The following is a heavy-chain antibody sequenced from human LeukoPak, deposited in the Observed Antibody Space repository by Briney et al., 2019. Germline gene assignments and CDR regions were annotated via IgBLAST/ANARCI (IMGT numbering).Heavy chain of an antibody. V-gene: IGHV1-2*02. D-gene: IGHD3-9*01. CDR1: GYTFTGYY. CDR2: INPNSGGT. J-gene: IGHJ3*02. Sequence: GASVKVSCKASGYTFTGYYMHWVRQAPGQGLEWMGWINPNSGGTNYAQKFQGRVTMTRDTSISTAYMELSRLRSDDTAVYYCAREYDILTGYYKPDAFDIWGQGTMVTVSS. CDR3: AREYDILTGYYKPDAFDI.